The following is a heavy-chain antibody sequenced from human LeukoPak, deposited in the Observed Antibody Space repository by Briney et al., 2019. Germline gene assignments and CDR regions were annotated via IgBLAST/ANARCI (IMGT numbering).Heavy chain of an antibody. CDR2: ISGSGGST. CDR3: AKDFRITIFGVVTPFDY. D-gene: IGHD3-3*01. V-gene: IGHV3-23*01. CDR1: GFTFSSYA. Sequence: GGSLRLSCAASGFTFSSYAMSWVRQAPGKGLEWVSAISGSGGSTYYADSVKGRFTISRDNSKNTLCLQMNSLRAEDTAVYYCAKDFRITIFGVVTPFDYWGQGTLVTVSS. J-gene: IGHJ4*02.